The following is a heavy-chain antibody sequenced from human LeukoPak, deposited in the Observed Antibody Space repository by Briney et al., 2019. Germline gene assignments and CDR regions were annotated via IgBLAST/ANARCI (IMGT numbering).Heavy chain of an antibody. CDR1: GFTFSSYS. Sequence: GGSLRLSCAASGFTFSSYSMNWVRQAPGKGLEWVSSISSSSSYIYYADSVKGRFTISRDNAKNSLYLQMNSLRAENTAVYYCARRRELLAFDIWGQGTMVTVSS. V-gene: IGHV3-21*01. CDR2: ISSSSSYI. J-gene: IGHJ3*02. CDR3: ARRRELLAFDI. D-gene: IGHD1-26*01.